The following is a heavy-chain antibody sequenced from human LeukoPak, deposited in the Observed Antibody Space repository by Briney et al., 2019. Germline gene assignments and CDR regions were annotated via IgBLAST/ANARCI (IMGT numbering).Heavy chain of an antibody. CDR1: GFTFSSYA. J-gene: IGHJ4*02. Sequence: PGRSLRLSCAASGFTFSSYAMHWVRQAPGRGLEWVEVISYDGSNKYYADSVKGRFTISRDNSKNRLYLQMNSVSAEDTGVFYCASGAAYGDFLFAYWGQGTLVTVS. D-gene: IGHD4-17*01. CDR3: ASGAAYGDFLFAY. V-gene: IGHV3-30-3*01. CDR2: ISYDGSNK.